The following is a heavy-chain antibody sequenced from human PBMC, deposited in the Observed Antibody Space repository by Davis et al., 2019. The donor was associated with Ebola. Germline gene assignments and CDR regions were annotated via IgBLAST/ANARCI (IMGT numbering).Heavy chain of an antibody. J-gene: IGHJ6*04. D-gene: IGHD6-25*01. Sequence: AASVKVSCKASGYTFTSYYMHWVRQAPGQGLEWVGRINPNSGSTNYAQKFQGRVTFTADESTDTAYLELSSLRSEDTAVYYCATTPGIGAGYYYYSLDVWGKGTTVTVSS. CDR3: ATTPGIGAGYYYYSLDV. V-gene: IGHV1-2*06. CDR1: GYTFTSYY. CDR2: INPNSGST.